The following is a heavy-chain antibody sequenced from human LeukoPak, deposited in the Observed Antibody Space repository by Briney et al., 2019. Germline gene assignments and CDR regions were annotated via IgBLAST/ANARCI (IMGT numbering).Heavy chain of an antibody. Sequence: PGGSLRLSCAASGFTFSSYGMHWVRQAPGKGLEWVAVIWYDGSNKYYGDFVKGRFTISRDNSKNTLYLQMNSLRAKNTAVYYCARRLTTVKLFDYWGQGTLVTVSS. CDR2: IWYDGSNK. CDR1: GFTFSSYG. V-gene: IGHV3-33*01. J-gene: IGHJ4*02. CDR3: ARRLTTVKLFDY. D-gene: IGHD4-11*01.